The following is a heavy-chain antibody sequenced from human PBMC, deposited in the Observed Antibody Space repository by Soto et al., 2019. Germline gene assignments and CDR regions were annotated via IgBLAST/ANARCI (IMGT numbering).Heavy chain of an antibody. CDR2: IYYSGST. CDR1: GCSLSRYY. D-gene: IGHD6-6*01. CDR3: ARQQLGPGSYYYHYMDV. Sequence: LGTPSPTRPVSGCSLSRYYWSWVRPPPGKGLEWIGYIYYSGSTNYNPSLKSRVTISVDTSKNQFSLKLSSVTAADTAVYYCARQQLGPGSYYYHYMDVWGKGTTVTVSS. J-gene: IGHJ6*03. V-gene: IGHV4-59*08.